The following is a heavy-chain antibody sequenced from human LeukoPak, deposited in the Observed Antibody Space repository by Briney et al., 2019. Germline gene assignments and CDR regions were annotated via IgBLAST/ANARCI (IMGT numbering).Heavy chain of an antibody. CDR1: GFTVSTHY. CDR2: ILSGGIT. V-gene: IGHV3-53*01. Sequence: GGSLRLSCAASGFTVSTHYMTWVRQAPGKGLEWVSVILSGGITYYADSVKGRFTISRDNSKNTLYLQMNSLRAEDTAVYYCAKKGYYDGSGYYMYYFDHWGQGTLVTVSS. D-gene: IGHD3-22*01. CDR3: AKKGYYDGSGYYMYYFDH. J-gene: IGHJ4*02.